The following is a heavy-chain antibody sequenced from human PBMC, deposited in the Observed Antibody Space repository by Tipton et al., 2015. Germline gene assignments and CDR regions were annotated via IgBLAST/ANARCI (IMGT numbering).Heavy chain of an antibody. J-gene: IGHJ6*02. D-gene: IGHD3-22*01. CDR2: IYPGDSET. CDR3: ARGNPYCYESSGYFFYAMAA. V-gene: IGHV5-51*01. Sequence: QLVQSGAELKKPGESLKISCKGSGHTFTTYWIGWVRQEPGKGLEWMGIIYPGDSETRYSPSFQGQVTISADKSISTAYLQWSSLKASDTAMYCCARGNPYCYESSGYFFYAMAAWGHGPTVTVSS. CDR1: GHTFTTYW.